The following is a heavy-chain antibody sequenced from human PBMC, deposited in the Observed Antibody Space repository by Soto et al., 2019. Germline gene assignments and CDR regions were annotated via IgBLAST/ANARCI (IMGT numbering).Heavy chain of an antibody. V-gene: IGHV3-53*01. D-gene: IGHD2-2*01. J-gene: IGHJ6*02. CDR1: GLTVSHNY. CDR2: LYAEGTT. CDR3: ARHYCSSTSCYPVYYYYYGMDV. Sequence: GGSLRLSCVASGLTVSHNYMAWVRQAPEMGPQWVSVLYAEGTTYYTESVKGRFTISRDTSKNTLFLQMDSLKASDTAMYYCARHYCSSTSCYPVYYYYYGMDVWGQGTTVTVSS.